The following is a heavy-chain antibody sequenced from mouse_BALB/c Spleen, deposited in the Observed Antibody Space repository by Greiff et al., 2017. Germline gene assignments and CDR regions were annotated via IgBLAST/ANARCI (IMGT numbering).Heavy chain of an antibody. Sequence: EVQLVESGGGLVQPGGSRKLSCAASGFTFSSFGMHWVRQAPEKGLEWVAYISSGSSTIYYADTVKGRFTISRDNPKNTLFLQMTSLRSEDTAMYYCARGLYSFAYWGQGTLVTVSA. CDR1: GFTFSSFG. J-gene: IGHJ3*01. CDR3: ARGLYSFAY. V-gene: IGHV5-17*02. CDR2: ISSGSSTI. D-gene: IGHD2-1*01.